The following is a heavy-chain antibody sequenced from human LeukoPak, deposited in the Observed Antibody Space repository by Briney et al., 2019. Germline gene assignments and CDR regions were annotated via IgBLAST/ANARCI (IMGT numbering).Heavy chain of an antibody. Sequence: PSGTLSLTCAVSGGSISSSNWWSWVRQPPGKGLEWIGEIYHSGTTHYNPSLKSRVTISVDKSNNQFSLILSSVTAADTAVYYCARDPGGSGSTGCFDYWGQGTLVTVSS. D-gene: IGHD3-10*01. CDR2: IYHSGTT. CDR1: GGSISSSNW. J-gene: IGHJ4*02. V-gene: IGHV4-4*02. CDR3: ARDPGGSGSTGCFDY.